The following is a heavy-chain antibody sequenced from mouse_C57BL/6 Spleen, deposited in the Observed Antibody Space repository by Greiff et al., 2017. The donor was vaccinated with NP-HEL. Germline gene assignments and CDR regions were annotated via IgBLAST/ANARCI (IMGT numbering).Heavy chain of an antibody. D-gene: IGHD6-1*01. J-gene: IGHJ4*01. CDR1: GFTFSSYA. CDR3: TRETPSYYYAMDY. V-gene: IGHV5-9-1*02. Sequence: EVQGVESGEGLVKPGGSLKLSCAASGFTFSSYAMSWVRQTPEKRLEWVAYISSGGDYIYYADTVKGRFTISRDNARNTLYLQMSSLKSEDTAMYYCTRETPSYYYAMDYWGQGTSVTVSS. CDR2: ISSGGDYI.